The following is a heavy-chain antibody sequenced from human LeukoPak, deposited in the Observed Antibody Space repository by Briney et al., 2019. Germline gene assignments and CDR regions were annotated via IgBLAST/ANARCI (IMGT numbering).Heavy chain of an antibody. V-gene: IGHV3-66*01. CDR1: GFTLSSNY. J-gene: IGHJ6*04. D-gene: IGHD3-10*02. CDR3: AELGITMIGGV. Sequence: GGSLRLSCAASGFTLSSNYMSWVRQAPGKGLEWVSVIYSGGSTYYPDSVKGRFTISRDNAKNSLYLQMNSLRAEDTAVYYCAELGITMIGGVWGKGTTVTISS. CDR2: IYSGGST.